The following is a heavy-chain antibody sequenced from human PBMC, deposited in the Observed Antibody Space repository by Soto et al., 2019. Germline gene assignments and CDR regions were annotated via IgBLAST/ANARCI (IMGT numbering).Heavy chain of an antibody. CDR1: GFTFGDYA. Sequence: GGSLRLSCTASGFTFGDYAMSWFRQAPGKGLEWVGFIRSKAYGGTTEYAASVKGRFTISRDDSKSIAYLQMNSLKTEDTAVYYCTRDFGLAAAGYYYYGMDVWGQGTTVTVSS. CDR3: TRDFGLAAAGYYYYGMDV. V-gene: IGHV3-49*03. J-gene: IGHJ6*02. CDR2: IRSKAYGGTT. D-gene: IGHD6-13*01.